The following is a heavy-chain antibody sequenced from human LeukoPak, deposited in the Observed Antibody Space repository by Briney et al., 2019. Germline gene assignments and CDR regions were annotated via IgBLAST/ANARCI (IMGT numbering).Heavy chain of an antibody. CDR2: IKQDGSEK. CDR3: ARDHSIAVAGDYFDY. J-gene: IGHJ4*02. Sequence: GGSLRLSCAASGFTFSSYWKSWVRQAPGKGLEWVANIKQDGSEKYYVDSVKGRFTISRDNAKNSLYLQMNSLRAEDTAVYYCARDHSIAVAGDYFDYWGQGTLVTVSS. CDR1: GFTFSSYW. D-gene: IGHD6-19*01. V-gene: IGHV3-7*01.